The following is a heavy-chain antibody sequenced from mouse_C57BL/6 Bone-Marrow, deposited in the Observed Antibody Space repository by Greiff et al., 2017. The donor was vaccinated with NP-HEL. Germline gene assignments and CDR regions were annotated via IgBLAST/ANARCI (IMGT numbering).Heavy chain of an antibody. D-gene: IGHD3-1*01. CDR2: ISDGGSYT. Sequence: EVHLVESGGGLVKPGGSLKLSCAASGFTFSSYSMSWVRQTPEKRLEWVATISDGGSYTYYPDNVKGRFTISRDNAKNNLYLQMSHLKSEDTAMYYCASDRDYYAMDYGGQGTSVTVSS. V-gene: IGHV5-4*01. CDR3: ASDRDYYAMDY. J-gene: IGHJ4*01. CDR1: GFTFSSYS.